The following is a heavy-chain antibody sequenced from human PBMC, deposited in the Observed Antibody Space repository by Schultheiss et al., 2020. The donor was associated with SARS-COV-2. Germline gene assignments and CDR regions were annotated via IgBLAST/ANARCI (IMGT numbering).Heavy chain of an antibody. Sequence: SETLSLTCTVSGGSISSYYWSWIRQPPGKGLEWIGYIYYSGSSNYNPSLKSRVTISVDTSKNLFSLKLSSVTAADTAVYYCARGGYSSGWYNWGQGTLVTVSS. CDR1: GGSISSYY. CDR2: IYYSGSS. D-gene: IGHD6-19*01. CDR3: ARGGYSSGWYN. V-gene: IGHV4-59*08. J-gene: IGHJ4*02.